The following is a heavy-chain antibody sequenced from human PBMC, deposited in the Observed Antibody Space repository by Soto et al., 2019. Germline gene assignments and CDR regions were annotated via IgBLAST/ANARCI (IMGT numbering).Heavy chain of an antibody. Sequence: ESLKVSCHGSGYVFISYWTAWGCQMLGKGLEWMGIIYSGDSDTRYSPSFQGEVTISVDKSITTAYLQRSSLKASDTAMYYCARGYCTATICDPWFDAWGQGTLVTVSS. CDR2: IYSGDSDT. V-gene: IGHV5-51*01. D-gene: IGHD2-8*02. CDR1: GYVFISYW. J-gene: IGHJ5*02. CDR3: ARGYCTATICDPWFDA.